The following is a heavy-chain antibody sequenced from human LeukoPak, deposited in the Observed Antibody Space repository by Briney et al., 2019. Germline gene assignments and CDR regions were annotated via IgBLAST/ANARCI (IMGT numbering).Heavy chain of an antibody. V-gene: IGHV5-51*01. J-gene: IGHJ4*02. CDR3: ARQNDFSLDY. CDR1: GYTFSSYW. D-gene: IGHD3-3*01. CDR2: IYPGDSDT. Sequence: GESLKISCKGSGYTFSSYWIGWVRQMPGKGLEWMGIIYPGDSDTRYSPSLQGQVTISVDTSIGTAYLQWSSLKASDTAIYYCARQNDFSLDYWGQGTLVTVSS.